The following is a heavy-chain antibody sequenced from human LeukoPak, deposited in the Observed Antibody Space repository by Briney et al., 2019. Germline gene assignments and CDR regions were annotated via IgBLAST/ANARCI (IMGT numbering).Heavy chain of an antibody. Sequence: SETLSLTCNVSSGSISSYYWTWVRQPPGKTLQWIGNVYFNGDTNFNPSLKSRVTISVDTSNNQFSLKLSSVTAADTAVYYCARQFGLMRSYRHLDHWGPGILVTVSA. D-gene: IGHD3/OR15-3a*01. CDR1: SGSISSYY. CDR2: VYFNGDT. CDR3: ARQFGLMRSYRHLDH. J-gene: IGHJ4*02. V-gene: IGHV4-59*08.